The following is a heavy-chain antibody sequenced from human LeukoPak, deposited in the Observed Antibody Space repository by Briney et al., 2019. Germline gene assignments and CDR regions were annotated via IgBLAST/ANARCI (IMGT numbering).Heavy chain of an antibody. Sequence: ESGPTLVKPTQTLTLTCTFSGFSLSTSGVGVGWIRQPPGKALEWLALIYWNDDKRYSPSLKSRLTITKDTSKNQVVLTMTNMDLVDTATYYCAHRPTGTHPRREYYFDYWGQGTLVTVSS. V-gene: IGHV2-5*01. CDR2: IYWNDDK. D-gene: IGHD1-1*01. CDR3: AHRPTGTHPRREYYFDY. CDR1: GFSLSTSGVG. J-gene: IGHJ4*02.